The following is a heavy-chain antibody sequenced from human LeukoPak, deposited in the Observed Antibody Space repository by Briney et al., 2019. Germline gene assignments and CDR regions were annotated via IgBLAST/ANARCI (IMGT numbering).Heavy chain of an antibody. CDR1: GYTFTSYA. D-gene: IGHD6-13*01. V-gene: IGHV1-18*01. CDR3: ARDVLRGSAAAGPKYKYFQH. J-gene: IGHJ1*01. Sequence: ASVKVSCKASGYTFTSYAMNWVRQAPGQGLEWMGWISAYNGNTNYAQKLQGRVTMTTDTSTSTAYMELRSLRSDDTAVYYCARDVLRGSAAAGPKYKYFQHWGQGTLVTVSS. CDR2: ISAYNGNT.